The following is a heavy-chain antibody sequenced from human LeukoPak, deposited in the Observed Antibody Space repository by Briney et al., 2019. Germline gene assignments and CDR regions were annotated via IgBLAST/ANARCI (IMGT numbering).Heavy chain of an antibody. Sequence: ASVKVSCKASGYTFTDYYLHWVRQAPGQGLEWMGWINPNSGGTKYAQQFQGRVTMTRDTSISTAYMELSRLRSDDTAVYYCARVPQGSSWPYYFDYWGQGTLVTVSS. CDR2: INPNSGGT. CDR1: GYTFTDYY. CDR3: ARVPQGSSWPYYFDY. J-gene: IGHJ4*02. D-gene: IGHD6-13*01. V-gene: IGHV1-2*02.